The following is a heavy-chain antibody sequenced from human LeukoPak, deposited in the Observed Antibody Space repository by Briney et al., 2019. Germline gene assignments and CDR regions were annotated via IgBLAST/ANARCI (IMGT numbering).Heavy chain of an antibody. CDR3: ARGIVVPAAMGFDP. Sequence: PSQTLSRTCTVSGGSISSGDYYWSWIRQPPGKGLKWIGYIYYSGSTYYNPSLKSRVTISVDTSKNQFSLKLSSVTAADTAVYYCARGIVVPAAMGFDPWGQGTLVTVSS. J-gene: IGHJ5*02. CDR2: IYYSGST. D-gene: IGHD2-2*01. CDR1: GGSISSGDYY. V-gene: IGHV4-30-4*08.